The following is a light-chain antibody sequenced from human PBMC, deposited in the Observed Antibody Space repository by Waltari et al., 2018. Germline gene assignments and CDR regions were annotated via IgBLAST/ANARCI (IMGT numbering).Light chain of an antibody. J-gene: IGLJ3*02. CDR1: NSNIGTGS. CDR2: STN. V-gene: IGLV1-44*01. CDR3: AAWDDSLDGWV. Sequence: QSVLTQPPSASAAPGQRVIIPCSGSNSNIGTGSVNWFQQLPGTAPKVLIFSTNHGPSGVPERFSGSQSGTSASLAISGLQPEDEADYYCAAWDDSLDGWVFGGGTKLTVL.